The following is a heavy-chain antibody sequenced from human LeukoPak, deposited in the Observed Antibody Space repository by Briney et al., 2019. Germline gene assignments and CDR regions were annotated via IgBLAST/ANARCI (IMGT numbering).Heavy chain of an antibody. V-gene: IGHV3-9*01. Sequence: PGGSLRLSCAASGFTFDDYAMHWVRQAPGKGLEWVSGVSWDNGSIGYADSVKGRFTLSRDNAKNSLYLQMNSLRAEDTALYYCAKEEEPGSPQQQLANPFDYWGQGTLVTVSS. J-gene: IGHJ4*02. D-gene: IGHD6-13*01. CDR3: AKEEEPGSPQQQLANPFDY. CDR2: VSWDNGSI. CDR1: GFTFDDYA.